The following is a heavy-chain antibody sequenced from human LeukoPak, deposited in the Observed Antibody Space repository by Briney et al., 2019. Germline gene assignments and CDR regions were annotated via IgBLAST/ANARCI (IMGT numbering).Heavy chain of an antibody. Sequence: ASVKVSCKASGYTFTSYDINWVRQATGQGLEWMGWMNPNSGNTGYAQKFQGRVTMTRNTSISTAYMELSSLRSEDTAVYYGARPLSRKSGSYSGYWGQGTLVTVSS. CDR1: GYTFTSYD. V-gene: IGHV1-8*01. CDR3: ARPLSRKSGSYSGY. CDR2: MNPNSGNT. J-gene: IGHJ4*02. D-gene: IGHD1-26*01.